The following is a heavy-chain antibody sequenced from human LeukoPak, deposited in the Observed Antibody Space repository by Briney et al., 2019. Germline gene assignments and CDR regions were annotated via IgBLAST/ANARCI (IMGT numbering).Heavy chain of an antibody. D-gene: IGHD3-22*01. CDR2: MNPNTSDT. J-gene: IGHJ5*02. V-gene: IGHV1-2*02. CDR1: GYMFTGYY. CDR3: ARDSDSSGYYSPGTA. Sequence: ASVKVSCKASGYMFTGYYMHWVRQAPGGGLEWMGWMNPNTSDTNYAQKFQGRVTMTRDTSISTAYMELSRLRSDDTAMYYCARDSDSSGYYSPGTAWGQGTLVTVSS.